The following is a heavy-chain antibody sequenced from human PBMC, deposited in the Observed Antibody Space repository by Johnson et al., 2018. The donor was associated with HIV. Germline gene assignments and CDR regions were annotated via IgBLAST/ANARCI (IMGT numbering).Heavy chain of an antibody. CDR3: ARDGIYSSPWDAFDI. CDR1: GFTFDDYA. CDR2: ISWNSGSI. D-gene: IGHD6-19*01. Sequence: VQLVESGGGLVQPGRSLRLSCAASGFTFDDYAMHWVRQAPGKGLEWVSGISWNSGSIGYADSVKGRFTISRDNAKNSLYLQMNSLRAEDTAVYYCARDGIYSSPWDAFDIWGQGTMVTVSS. V-gene: IGHV3-9*01. J-gene: IGHJ3*02.